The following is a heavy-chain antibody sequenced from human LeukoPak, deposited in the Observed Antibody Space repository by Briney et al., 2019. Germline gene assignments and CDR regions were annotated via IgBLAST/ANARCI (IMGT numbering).Heavy chain of an antibody. CDR3: AKGGYCSGGSCYSEGY. J-gene: IGHJ4*02. Sequence: GGSLRLSCAASGFTFSSYAMSWVRQAPGKGLEWVSAISGSGGSTYYADSVKGRFTISRDNSKNTLYLQMNSLRAEDTAVYYCAKGGYCSGGSCYSEGYWGQGTLVTVSS. CDR2: ISGSGGST. D-gene: IGHD2-15*01. V-gene: IGHV3-23*01. CDR1: GFTFSSYA.